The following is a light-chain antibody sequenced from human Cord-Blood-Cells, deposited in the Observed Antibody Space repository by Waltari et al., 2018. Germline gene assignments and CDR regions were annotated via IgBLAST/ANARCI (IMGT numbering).Light chain of an antibody. J-gene: IGKJ2*03. CDR2: KAS. V-gene: IGKV1-5*03. CDR3: QQYNSYSS. Sequence: DIQMTQSTSTLSASVGDRVTITCRASQSISSWLAWYQKKTGKAPKLMIYKASSLESGVPSMCSGSGSGTEFTLTISSLQPDDFATYYCQQYNSYSSFGQGTKLEIK. CDR1: QSISSW.